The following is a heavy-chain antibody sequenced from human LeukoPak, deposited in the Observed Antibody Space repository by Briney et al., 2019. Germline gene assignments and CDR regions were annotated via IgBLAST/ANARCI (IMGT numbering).Heavy chain of an antibody. V-gene: IGHV3-30*18. J-gene: IGHJ4*02. CDR2: ISYDGSNK. CDR1: GFTFSSYG. Sequence: GGSLRLSCAASGFTFSSYGMHWVRQAPGKGLEWVAVISYDGSNKYYADSVKGRFTISRDNSKNTLYLQMNSLRAEDTAVYYCAKDQLNRFCSGGSCSVTHDYWGQGTLVTVSS. D-gene: IGHD2-15*01. CDR3: AKDQLNRFCSGGSCSVTHDY.